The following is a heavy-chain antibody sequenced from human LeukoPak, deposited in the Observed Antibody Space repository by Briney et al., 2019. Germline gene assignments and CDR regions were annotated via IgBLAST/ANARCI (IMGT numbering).Heavy chain of an antibody. CDR2: IRSEADGGTL. Sequence: PGGSLRLSCAASEFSLINAWMSWVRQAPGKGLEWVGRIRSEADGGTLDYAALVKGRFTISRDASKNTLYLQMNSLKTEDTAVYYCTTVIMGTPKDDYWGQGTPVTVSS. V-gene: IGHV3-15*01. D-gene: IGHD4-23*01. CDR3: TTVIMGTPKDDY. J-gene: IGHJ4*02. CDR1: EFSLINAW.